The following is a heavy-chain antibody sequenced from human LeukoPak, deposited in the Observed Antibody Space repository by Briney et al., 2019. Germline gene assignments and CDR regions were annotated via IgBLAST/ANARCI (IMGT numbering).Heavy chain of an antibody. J-gene: IGHJ5*02. CDR1: GFTFSSYW. CDR2: INSNGRST. Sequence: PGGSLRLSCAASGFTFSSYWMHWVRQAPGKGLVWVSRINSNGRSTNYADSVKGRFTISRDNAKNTLYLQMNSLRAKDTAVYYCKKDGILGWFNCSDPGGQGPLVTVP. V-gene: IGHV3-74*01. D-gene: IGHD3-3*01. CDR3: KKDGILGWFNCSDP.